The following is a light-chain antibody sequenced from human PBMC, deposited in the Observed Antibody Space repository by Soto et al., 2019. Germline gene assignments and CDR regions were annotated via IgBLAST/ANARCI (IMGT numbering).Light chain of an antibody. V-gene: IGKV3-11*01. CDR1: QSVNSY. CDR2: DAS. Sequence: DIVLTQSPGTLSLSPGEGATLSCRASQSVNSYLVWYQQKPGQAPRLLIYDASNRATGIPARFSGSGSGTDFTLTISSLEPEDFAVYYCQHRSNWPLTFGGGTKVDIK. J-gene: IGKJ4*01. CDR3: QHRSNWPLT.